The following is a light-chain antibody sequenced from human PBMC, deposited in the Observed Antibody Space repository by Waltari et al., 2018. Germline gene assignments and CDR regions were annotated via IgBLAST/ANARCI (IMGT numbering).Light chain of an antibody. CDR3: CSYSGDLSFGVV. J-gene: IGLJ2*01. CDR2: EVT. V-gene: IGLV2-23*02. CDR1: SHDVGNYDL. Sequence: QSALTQPAPVSGSPGQSITISCTGTSHDVGNYDLVSWYQQHPGKAPKLIIYEVTKRPSGFSNRFSGSKSGNTASLTISGLHTEDEGDYYCCSYSGDLSFGVVFGGGTKLTVL.